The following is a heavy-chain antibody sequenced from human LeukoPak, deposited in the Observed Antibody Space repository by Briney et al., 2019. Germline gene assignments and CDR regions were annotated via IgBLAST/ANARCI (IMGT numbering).Heavy chain of an antibody. CDR2: IIPIFGTA. CDR1: GGTFSSYA. CDR3: ASRRTGKTRRYYFDY. V-gene: IGHV1-69*13. Sequence: SVKVSFTASGGTFSSYAISWVRQAPGQGLEWMGGIIPIFGTANYAQKFQGRVTITADESTSTAYMELSSLRSEDTAVYYCASRRTGKTRRYYFDYWGQGTLVTVSS. D-gene: IGHD1-14*01. J-gene: IGHJ4*02.